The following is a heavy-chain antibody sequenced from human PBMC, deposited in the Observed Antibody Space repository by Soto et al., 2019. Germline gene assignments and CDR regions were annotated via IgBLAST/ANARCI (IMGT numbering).Heavy chain of an antibody. J-gene: IGHJ4*02. D-gene: IGHD3-22*01. Sequence: GGSLRLSCAASGFTFSSYAMHWVRQAPGKGLEWVAVISYDGSNKYYADSVKGRFTISRDNSKNTLYLQMNSLRAEDTADYYCAGAEMGGGYYYDSSGYYLSLDYWGQGTLVTVSS. V-gene: IGHV3-30-3*01. CDR1: GFTFSSYA. CDR3: AGAEMGGGYYYDSSGYYLSLDY. CDR2: ISYDGSNK.